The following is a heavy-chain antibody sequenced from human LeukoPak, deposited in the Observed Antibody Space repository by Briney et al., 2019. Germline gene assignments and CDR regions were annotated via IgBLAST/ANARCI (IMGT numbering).Heavy chain of an antibody. V-gene: IGHV1-46*01. D-gene: IGHD2-15*01. CDR1: GYTFTSYY. J-gene: IGHJ5*02. CDR3: ARDRLRLGYERTNWFDP. CDR2: INPSGGST. Sequence: WASVKVSCKASGYTFTSYYMHWVRQAPGQGLEWMGIINPSGGSTSYAQKFQGRVTMTRDMSTSTVYMELSSLRSEDTGVYYCARDRLRLGYERTNWFDPWGQGTLVTVSS.